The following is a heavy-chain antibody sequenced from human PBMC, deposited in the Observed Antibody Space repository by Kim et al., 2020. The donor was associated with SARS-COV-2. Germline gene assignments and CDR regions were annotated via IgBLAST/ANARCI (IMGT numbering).Heavy chain of an antibody. CDR1: GYTFTSYA. CDR2: INTNTGNP. Sequence: ASVKVSCKASGYTFTSYAMNWVRQSPGQGLEWMGWINTNTGNPTYAQGFTGRFVFSLDTSVSTAYLQISSLKAEDTAVYYCARDLGRGRFLEWLLLDYYYGMDVWGQGTTVTVSS. D-gene: IGHD3-3*01. CDR3: ARDLGRGRFLEWLLLDYYYGMDV. J-gene: IGHJ6*02. V-gene: IGHV7-4-1*02.